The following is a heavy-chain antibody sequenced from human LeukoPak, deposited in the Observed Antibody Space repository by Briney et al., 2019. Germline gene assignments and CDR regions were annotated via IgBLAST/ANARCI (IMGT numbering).Heavy chain of an antibody. CDR1: GYTFTSYG. J-gene: IGHJ4*02. CDR3: ARVLAAAGTDSLDY. Sequence: ASVKVSCKASGYTFTSYGISWVRQAPGQGLEWMGWISAYNGNTNYAQKLQGRVTMTTDTSTSTAYMELRSLRSDDTAVYYCARVLAAAGTDSLDYWGQGTLVTASS. D-gene: IGHD6-13*01. CDR2: ISAYNGNT. V-gene: IGHV1-18*01.